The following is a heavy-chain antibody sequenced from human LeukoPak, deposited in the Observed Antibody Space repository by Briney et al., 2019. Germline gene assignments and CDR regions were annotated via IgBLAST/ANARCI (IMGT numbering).Heavy chain of an antibody. V-gene: IGHV4-39*01. CDR1: GGSISSSSYY. CDR2: IYYSGST. J-gene: IGHJ5*02. Sequence: SETLSLTCTVSGGSISSSSYYWGWIRQPPGKGMEWIGSIYYSGSTYYNPSLKSRVTISVDTSKNQFSLKLNSVTAADTAVYYCARHEIRIYYGSGTLNWFDPWGQGTLVTVSS. CDR3: ARHEIRIYYGSGTLNWFDP. D-gene: IGHD3-10*01.